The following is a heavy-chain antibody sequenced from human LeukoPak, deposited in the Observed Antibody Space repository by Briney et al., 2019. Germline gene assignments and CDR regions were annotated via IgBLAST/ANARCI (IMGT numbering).Heavy chain of an antibody. D-gene: IGHD6-19*01. CDR3: ARHGPRRIAVAGTRFDP. V-gene: IGHV4-59*04. CDR1: GGSISSYY. Sequence: SETLSLTCTVSGGSISSYYWSWIRQPPGKGLEWIGYIYYSGDTYYNPPLKSRVTMSVDTSKNQFSLKLSSVTAADTAVYYCARHGPRRIAVAGTRFDPWGQGTLVTVSS. J-gene: IGHJ5*02. CDR2: IYYSGDT.